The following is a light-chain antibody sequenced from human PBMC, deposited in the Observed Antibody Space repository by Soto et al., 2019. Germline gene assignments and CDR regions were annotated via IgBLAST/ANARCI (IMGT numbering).Light chain of an antibody. CDR1: QSVSSN. CDR3: QQYNNWPPPT. V-gene: IGKV3D-15*01. CDR2: GAS. Sequence: EIVMTQSPATLSVSPGERATLSCRASQSVSSNLAWYQQKPGQAPRLLIYGASTRATGIPARFSGSGSGTELTLTISSLQSEDFAVHYCQQYNNWPPPTFGGGTKVEIK. J-gene: IGKJ4*01.